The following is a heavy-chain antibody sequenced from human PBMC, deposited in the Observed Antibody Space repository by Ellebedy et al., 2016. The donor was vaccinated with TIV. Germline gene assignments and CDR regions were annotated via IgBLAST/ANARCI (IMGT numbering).Heavy chain of an antibody. CDR1: GFTFTTFW. D-gene: IGHD1/OR15-1a*01. CDR3: ARENWYNAY. J-gene: IGHJ4*02. CDR2: INKDGSEK. Sequence: GESLKISCAASGFTFTTFWMSWVRQAPGKGLEWVGNINKDGSEKCYGDSVKGRFTISRDNAKNSVYLQMNSLRAEDTAVYYCARENWYNAYWGQGTLVTVSS. V-gene: IGHV3-7*04.